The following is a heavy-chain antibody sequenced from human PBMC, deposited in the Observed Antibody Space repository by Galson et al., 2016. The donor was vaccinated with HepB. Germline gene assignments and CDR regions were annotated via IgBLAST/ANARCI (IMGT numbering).Heavy chain of an antibody. CDR1: GFSFSNAW. CDR3: TTGTFYDDTWGSVKDF. V-gene: IGHV3-15*01. J-gene: IGHJ4*02. Sequence: SLRLSCAASGFSFSNAWLSWVRQAPGKGLEWVGRVKNSAGGGTTDYAASVKGRFTISRDDSRKTMYLQMNSLKTEDTAVYYCTTGTFYDDTWGSVKDFLGQGSLVTVAS. CDR2: VKNSAGGGTT. D-gene: IGHD3-16*01.